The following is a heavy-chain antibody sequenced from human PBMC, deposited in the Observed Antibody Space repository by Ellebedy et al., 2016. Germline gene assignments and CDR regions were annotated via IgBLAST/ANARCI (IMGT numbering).Heavy chain of an antibody. CDR1: GASITSGDYY. D-gene: IGHD1-14*01. V-gene: IGHV4-30-4*01. CDR2: IYYTGSS. J-gene: IGHJ4*02. Sequence: SETLSLXXTVSGASITSGDYYWSWIRQSPGKGLEWIGYIYYTGSSYKNPSLKSRVTISVDTSKNQFSLRLTSVTAADTALYYCAREHWNQAEYFDYWGPGMLVTVSS. CDR3: AREHWNQAEYFDY.